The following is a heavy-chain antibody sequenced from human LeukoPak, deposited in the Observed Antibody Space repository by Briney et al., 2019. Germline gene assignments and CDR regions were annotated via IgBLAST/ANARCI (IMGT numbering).Heavy chain of an antibody. CDR1: GGTFSSYA. D-gene: IGHD3-22*01. Sequence: SVKVSCKASGGTFSSYAISWVRQAPGQGLEWMGGIIPIFGTANYAQKFQGGVTITADESTSTAYMELSSLRSEDTAVYYCARGRAAYAYYYDSSGYYPLDYWGQGTLVTVSS. CDR2: IIPIFGTA. CDR3: ARGRAAYAYYYDSSGYYPLDY. V-gene: IGHV1-69*13. J-gene: IGHJ4*02.